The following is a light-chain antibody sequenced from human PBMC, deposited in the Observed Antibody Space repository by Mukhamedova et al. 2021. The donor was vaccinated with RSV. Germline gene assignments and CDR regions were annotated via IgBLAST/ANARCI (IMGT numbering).Light chain of an antibody. V-gene: IGLV1-51*01. J-gene: IGLJ3*02. CDR2: DNN. CDR1: SSNIGNNY. CDR3: GTWDSSLSAGGV. Sequence: ISCSGSSSNIGNNYVSWYQQLPGTAPKLLIYDNNKRPSGIPDRFSGSKSGTSATLGITGLQTGDEADYYCGTWDSSLSAGGVFG.